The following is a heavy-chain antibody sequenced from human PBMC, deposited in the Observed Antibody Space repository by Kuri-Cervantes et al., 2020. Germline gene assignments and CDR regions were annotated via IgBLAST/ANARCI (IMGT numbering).Heavy chain of an antibody. D-gene: IGHD5-24*01. CDR2: ISSDGSEK. CDR3: ARLDGRDGYNRREY. CDR1: GFTFRTYG. V-gene: IGHV3-30*03. J-gene: IGHJ4*02. Sequence: GESLKISCEASGFTFRTYGIHWVRQAPGKGLDWVAVISSDGSEKYYRDSVKGRFTISRDNSKNTVYLQLNSLRPEDTAVYYCARLDGRDGYNRREYWGQGTLVTVSS.